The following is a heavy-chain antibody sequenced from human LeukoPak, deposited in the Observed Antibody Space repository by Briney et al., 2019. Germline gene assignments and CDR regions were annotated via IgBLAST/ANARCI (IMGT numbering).Heavy chain of an antibody. CDR3: ARSARDSSGYYFIR. Sequence: ASVKVSCKASGGTFSSFGISWVRQAPGQGLEWMGGIIPIFDTATYAQKFQGRVTITADESTSTAYMELSSLRSEDTAVYYCARSARDSSGYYFIRWGQGTLVTVSS. CDR1: GGTFSSFG. D-gene: IGHD3-22*01. J-gene: IGHJ4*02. CDR2: IIPIFDTA. V-gene: IGHV1-69*13.